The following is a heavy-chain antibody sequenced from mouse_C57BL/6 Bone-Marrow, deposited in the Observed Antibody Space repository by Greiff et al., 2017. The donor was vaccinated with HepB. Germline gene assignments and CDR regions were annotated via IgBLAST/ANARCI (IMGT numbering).Heavy chain of an antibody. Sequence: EVKLIESGGGLVKPGGSLKLSCAASGFTFSSYTMSWVRQTPEKRLEWVATISGGGGNTYYPDSVKGRFTISRDNAKNTLYLQMSSLRSEDTALYYCARRLYLIAYWGQGTLVTVSA. V-gene: IGHV5-9*01. CDR2: ISGGGGNT. CDR1: GFTFSSYT. D-gene: IGHD2-12*01. CDR3: ARRLYLIAY. J-gene: IGHJ3*01.